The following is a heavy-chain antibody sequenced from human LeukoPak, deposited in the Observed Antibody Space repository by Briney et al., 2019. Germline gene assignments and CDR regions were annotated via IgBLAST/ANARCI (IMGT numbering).Heavy chain of an antibody. CDR1: GFTFSSHW. CDR3: ALYNWNSKRDLDY. V-gene: IGHV3-7*05. J-gene: IGHJ4*02. CDR2: IKHDGSEK. D-gene: IGHD1-7*01. Sequence: GGSLRLSCAASGFTFSSHWMSWVRQAPGKGLEWVANIKHDGSEKYYVGSVKGRFTISRDNAKNSLYLQMNSLRAEATAVYYCALYNWNSKRDLDYWGQGTLVTVSS.